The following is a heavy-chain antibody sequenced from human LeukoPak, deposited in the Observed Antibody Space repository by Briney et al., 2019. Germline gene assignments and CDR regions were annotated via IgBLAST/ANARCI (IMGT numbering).Heavy chain of an antibody. V-gene: IGHV3-30-3*01. CDR3: AREATYYYDSSGYNGDY. CDR2: ISYDGSNK. Sequence: PGGSLRLSCAASGFTFSSYAMHWVRQAPGKGLEWVAVISYDGSNKYYADSAKGRFTISRDNSKNTLYLQMNSLRAEDTAVYYCAREATYYYDSSGYNGDYWGQGTLVTVSS. D-gene: IGHD3-22*01. J-gene: IGHJ4*02. CDR1: GFTFSSYA.